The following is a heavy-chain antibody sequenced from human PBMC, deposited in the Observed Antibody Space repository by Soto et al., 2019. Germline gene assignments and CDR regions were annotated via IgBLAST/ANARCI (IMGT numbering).Heavy chain of an antibody. CDR1: GGTFNRHA. V-gene: IGHV1-69*01. Sequence: QVQLVQSGAEVRKPGSSVKVSCKASGGTFNRHAISWVRQAPGQGLEWMGGIIPMFGTANHAQKFQGRVTITADESTSTAYMELSSLRSEDTAVYYCASIYCSSTSCYQRFYYYYGMDVWGQGTTVTVSS. CDR2: IIPMFGTA. CDR3: ASIYCSSTSCYQRFYYYYGMDV. J-gene: IGHJ6*02. D-gene: IGHD2-2*01.